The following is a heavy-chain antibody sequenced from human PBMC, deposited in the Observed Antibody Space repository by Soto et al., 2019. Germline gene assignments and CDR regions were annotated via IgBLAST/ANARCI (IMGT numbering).Heavy chain of an antibody. V-gene: IGHV1-69*13. CDR2: IIPVFGRP. Sequence: GASVKVSCKASGGTFSSFGISWVRQAPGQGLEWMGGIIPVFGRPNYAQRFRGRLTITADESTNTGYVELIDLTSEDTAVYYCAREGSGYNFWGQGTQVTVSS. J-gene: IGHJ1*01. CDR1: GGTFSSFG. D-gene: IGHD5-12*01. CDR3: AREGSGYNF.